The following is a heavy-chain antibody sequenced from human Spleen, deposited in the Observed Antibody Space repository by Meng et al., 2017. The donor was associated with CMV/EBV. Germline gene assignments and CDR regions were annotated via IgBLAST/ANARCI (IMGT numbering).Heavy chain of an antibody. D-gene: IGHD1-1*01. V-gene: IGHV1-69*13. CDR1: GYTFTIYA. CDR3: ARDLGFSNGYFGY. J-gene: IGHJ4*02. CDR2: IIPIFGTA. Sequence: QVQLVQSGAEVKKPGASVKVSCKASGYTFTIYAISWVRQAPGQGLEWMGGIIPIFGTANYAQKFQGRVTIIADEYTNTAYMELRSLRSEDTAVYYCARDLGFSNGYFGYWGQGTLVTVSS.